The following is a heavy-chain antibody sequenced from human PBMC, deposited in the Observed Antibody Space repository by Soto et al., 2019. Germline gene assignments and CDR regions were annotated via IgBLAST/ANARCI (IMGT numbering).Heavy chain of an antibody. CDR2: IIPIFGTA. V-gene: IGHV1-69*01. D-gene: IGHD2-2*03. Sequence: QVQLVQSGAEVKKPGSSVKVSCKASGGTFSSYAISWVRQAPGQGLEWMGGIIPIFGTANYAQKLQGRVTITAEEPTSTAYMELSSLRSEDTAVYYCARDRGYCSSTSCRSYYYYGMDVWGQGTTVTVSS. CDR3: ARDRGYCSSTSCRSYYYYGMDV. J-gene: IGHJ6*02. CDR1: GGTFSSYA.